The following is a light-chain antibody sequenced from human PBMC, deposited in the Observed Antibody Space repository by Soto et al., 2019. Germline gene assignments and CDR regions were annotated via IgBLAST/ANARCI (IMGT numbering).Light chain of an antibody. J-gene: IGKJ1*01. Sequence: ETVVTQSPGTRSLSPGERATLSCRASQSVNGNYLAWYQQKPGQAPRLLIYGTSSRATGIPDRFSGSGSGTDFTLTISRLEPEDFAVYYCQQCGSLPGTFGQGTKVDIK. CDR1: QSVNGNY. CDR3: QQCGSLPGT. V-gene: IGKV3-20*01. CDR2: GTS.